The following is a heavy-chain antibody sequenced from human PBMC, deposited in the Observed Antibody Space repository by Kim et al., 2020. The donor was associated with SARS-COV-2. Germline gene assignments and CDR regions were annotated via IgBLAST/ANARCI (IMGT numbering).Heavy chain of an antibody. CDR2: INHSGST. J-gene: IGHJ5*02. V-gene: IGHV4-34*01. CDR1: GGSFSGYY. D-gene: IGHD6-6*01. Sequence: SETLSLTCAVYGGSFSGYYWSWIRQPPGKGLEWIGEINHSGSTNYNPSLKSRVTISVDTSKNQFSLKLSSVTAADTAVYYCARGPRLIIAARQVDPWGQGTLVTVSS. CDR3: ARGPRLIIAARQVDP.